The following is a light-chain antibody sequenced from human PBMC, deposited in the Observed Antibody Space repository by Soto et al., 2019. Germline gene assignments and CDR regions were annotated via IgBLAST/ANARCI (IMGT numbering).Light chain of an antibody. CDR2: KGS. Sequence: QSALAQPASVSGSPGQSITISCTGTSSDVGAYNSVSWYQQHPHKAPQVIIYKGSQRPSGVSNRFSGSTSGNAASLTISGLQADDEADYFFCSSAPESTYVFGTGTKLTVL. CDR1: SSDVGAYNS. V-gene: IGLV2-23*01. J-gene: IGLJ1*01. CDR3: CSSAPESTYV.